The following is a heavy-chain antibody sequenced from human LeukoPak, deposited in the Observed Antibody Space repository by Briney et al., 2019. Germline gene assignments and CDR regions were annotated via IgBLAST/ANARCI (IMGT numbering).Heavy chain of an antibody. CDR2: IYPGDSDT. CDR3: ARLPEGMYCFYHVDV. CDR1: GYTFANFW. J-gene: IGHJ6*04. V-gene: IGHV5-51*01. Sequence: NLGESLQISCQGSGYTFANFWIAWVRPMPGKGLEWMGIIYPGDSDTRYSPSFQGQVTISADKSISTAYLQWSSLQASDTATYYCARLPEGMYCFYHVDVWGKGTTVTVSS.